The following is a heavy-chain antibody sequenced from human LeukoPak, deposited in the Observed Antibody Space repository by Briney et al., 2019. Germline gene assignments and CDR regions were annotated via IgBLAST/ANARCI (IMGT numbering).Heavy chain of an antibody. J-gene: IGHJ4*02. D-gene: IGHD1-20*01. CDR1: GGSISSGDYY. Sequence: SETLSLTCTVSGGSISSGDYYWSWIRQPPGKGLEWIGYIYYSGSTYYNPSLKSRVTISVDTSKNQFSLKLSSVTAADTAVYYCARVKITGKKATDYWGQGTLVTVSS. V-gene: IGHV4-30-4*08. CDR2: IYYSGST. CDR3: ARVKITGKKATDY.